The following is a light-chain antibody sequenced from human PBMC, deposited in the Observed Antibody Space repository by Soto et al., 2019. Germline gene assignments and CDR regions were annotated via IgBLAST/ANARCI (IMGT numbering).Light chain of an antibody. Sequence: EVVLTQSPGTLSLSPRERATLSCRASQSVSNNYLAWYQHKPGQAPRLLIYGASNRAPGIPDRFSGSGSGPDFPLTISRLEPEDVAVYYCQQYAASPRTFGQGTLVEVK. J-gene: IGKJ1*01. CDR3: QQYAASPRT. V-gene: IGKV3-20*01. CDR1: QSVSNNY. CDR2: GAS.